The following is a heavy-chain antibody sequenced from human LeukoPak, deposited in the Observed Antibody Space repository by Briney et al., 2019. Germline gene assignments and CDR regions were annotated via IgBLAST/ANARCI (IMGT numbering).Heavy chain of an antibody. V-gene: IGHV3-7*03. CDR2: MKQDGSEK. Sequence: GGSLRLSCAASGFTFSNYWMSWVRQAPGKGLEWVANMKQDGSEKYYLDSVKGRFTVSRDNAKNSLWLQMNSLRAEDTAVYYCAKGGHYSSFDYWGQGTLVTVSS. CDR3: AKGGHYSSFDY. CDR1: GFTFSNYW. J-gene: IGHJ4*02. D-gene: IGHD1-26*01.